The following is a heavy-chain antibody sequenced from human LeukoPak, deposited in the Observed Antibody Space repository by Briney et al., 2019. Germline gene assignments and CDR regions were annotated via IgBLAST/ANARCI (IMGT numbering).Heavy chain of an antibody. Sequence: SETLSLTCTVSGGSISSGSYYWSWIRQPAGKRLEWIGRIYTSGSTNYNPSLKSRVTISVDTSKNQFSLKLSSVTAADTAVYYCAAYSYGYFGYFDYWGQGTLVTVSS. CDR3: AAYSYGYFGYFDY. CDR1: GGSISSGSYY. D-gene: IGHD5-18*01. CDR2: IYTSGST. V-gene: IGHV4-61*02. J-gene: IGHJ4*02.